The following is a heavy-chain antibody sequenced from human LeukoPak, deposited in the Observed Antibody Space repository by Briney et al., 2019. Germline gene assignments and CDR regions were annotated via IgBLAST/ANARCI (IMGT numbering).Heavy chain of an antibody. Sequence: GGSLRLSCTASGFTFSSYWIHWVRQAPGKGLVWVSRINTDGSSTSYADSVKGRFTISRDNAKNTLYLQMNSLRVEDTAVYYCARVNSWYAFDIWGQGTMVTVSS. V-gene: IGHV3-74*01. CDR3: ARVNSWYAFDI. D-gene: IGHD6-13*01. CDR1: GFTFSSYW. CDR2: INTDGSST. J-gene: IGHJ3*02.